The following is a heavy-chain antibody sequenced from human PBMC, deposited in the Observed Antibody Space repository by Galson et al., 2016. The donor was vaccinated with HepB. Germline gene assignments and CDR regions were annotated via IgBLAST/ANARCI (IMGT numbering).Heavy chain of an antibody. CDR1: GFSLSTSGVG. D-gene: IGHD3-10*01. V-gene: IGHV2-5*02. CDR3: AHRRVVQGVIRWFDP. CDR2: IYWDDDK. Sequence: PALVKPTQTLTLTCTFSGFSLSTSGVGVGWIRQPPGKALEWLALIYWDDDKRYSPSLKSRLTITKDTSKNQVVLTMTNMDPVDTATYYGAHRRVVQGVIRWFDPWGQGTLVTVSS. J-gene: IGHJ5*02.